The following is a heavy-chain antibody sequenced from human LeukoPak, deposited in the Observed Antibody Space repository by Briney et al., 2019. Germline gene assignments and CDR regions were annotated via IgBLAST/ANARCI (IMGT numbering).Heavy chain of an antibody. J-gene: IGHJ3*02. CDR3: ARGLLDGYTHPAAFDI. CDR1: GDSISSYY. Sequence: PSETLSLTCTVSGDSISSYYWSWIRQPLGKGLEWIGYIYYSGSTNYNPSLKSRVTISIDTSKNQFSLKLSSVTAADTAVYYCARGLLDGYTHPAAFDIWGQGTMVTVSS. CDR2: IYYSGST. D-gene: IGHD5-24*01. V-gene: IGHV4-59*01.